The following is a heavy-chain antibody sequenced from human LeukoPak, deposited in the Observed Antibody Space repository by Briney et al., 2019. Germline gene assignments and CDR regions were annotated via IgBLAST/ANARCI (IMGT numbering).Heavy chain of an antibody. CDR1: GYTLTELS. J-gene: IGHJ4*02. V-gene: IGHV1-24*01. Sequence: ASVKVSCKVSGYTLTELSMHWVRQAPGKGLEWMGGFDPEDGETIYAQKFQGRVTMTEDTSTDTAYMELSSLRSEDTAVYYCATDLLGGSSSWYVFDSWGQGTLVTASS. D-gene: IGHD6-13*01. CDR2: FDPEDGET. CDR3: ATDLLGGSSSWYVFDS.